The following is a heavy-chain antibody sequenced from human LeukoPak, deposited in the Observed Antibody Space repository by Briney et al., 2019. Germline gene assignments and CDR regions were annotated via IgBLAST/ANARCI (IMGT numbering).Heavy chain of an antibody. CDR2: ISAYNGNT. Sequence: ASVKVSCKTSGYTFTSYGISWVRQAPGQGLEWMGWISAYNGNTDYAQSLQGRVTMTIDTSTSTVYMELRSLRSDDTAVYYCARDVGRSYDLDYWGQGTLVTVSS. CDR3: ARDVGRSYDLDY. J-gene: IGHJ4*02. D-gene: IGHD3-16*01. CDR1: GYTFTSYG. V-gene: IGHV1-18*01.